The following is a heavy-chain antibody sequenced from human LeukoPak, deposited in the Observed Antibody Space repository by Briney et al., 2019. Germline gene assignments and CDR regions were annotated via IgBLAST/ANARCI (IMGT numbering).Heavy chain of an antibody. V-gene: IGHV3-30*04. D-gene: IGHD6-19*01. J-gene: IGHJ4*02. CDR1: GFTFSSYA. CDR2: ISYDGSNK. CDR3: ATDLVAGGY. Sequence: GRSLRLSCAASGFTFSSYAMHWVRQAPGKGLEWVAVISYDGSNKYYADSVKGRFTISRDNSKNTLYLQMNSLRAEDTAVYYCATDLVAGGYWGQGTLVTVSS.